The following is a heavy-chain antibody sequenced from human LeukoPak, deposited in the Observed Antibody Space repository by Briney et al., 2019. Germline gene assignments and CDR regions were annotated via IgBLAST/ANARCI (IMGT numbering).Heavy chain of an antibody. CDR2: ITGSSSAI. Sequence: PGGSLRLSCAASGFTFRGYSMNWVRQAPGKGLEWVSYITGSSSAIYYADSVKGRFTISRDNARSSLYLQMNSLRDEDTAIYYCARSESSTSGRYYGMDVWGQGTTVTVSS. V-gene: IGHV3-48*02. D-gene: IGHD2-2*01. CDR3: ARSESSTSGRYYGMDV. J-gene: IGHJ6*02. CDR1: GFTFRGYS.